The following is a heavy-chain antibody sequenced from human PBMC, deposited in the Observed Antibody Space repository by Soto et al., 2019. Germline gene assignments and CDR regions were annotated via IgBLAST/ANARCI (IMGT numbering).Heavy chain of an antibody. CDR3: ARVNYGNYYYYYGMDV. J-gene: IGHJ6*02. V-gene: IGHV4-59*01. CDR1: GGSISNYY. D-gene: IGHD4-17*01. Sequence: SETLSLTCTVSGGSISNYYWSWIRQPPGKGLEWIGYIYYSGSTNYNPSLKSRVTISVDTSKNQFSLKLNSVTAADTAVYYCARVNYGNYYYYYGMDVWGQGITVTVSS. CDR2: IYYSGST.